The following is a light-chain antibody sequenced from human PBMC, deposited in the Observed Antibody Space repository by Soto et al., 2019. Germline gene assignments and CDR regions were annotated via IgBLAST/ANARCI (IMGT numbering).Light chain of an antibody. V-gene: IGKV1-39*01. J-gene: IGKJ1*01. CDR1: QSISSY. CDR3: EQYLICWT. Sequence: QMTSPPSRWSAYVGDVVIITFRASQSISSYLNWYQQKPGKDPKLLIYDVSSLESGVPSRFSGSGSGTEFTLIMMCQPPEEFGTYYSEQYLICWTSSEGTMV. CDR2: DVS.